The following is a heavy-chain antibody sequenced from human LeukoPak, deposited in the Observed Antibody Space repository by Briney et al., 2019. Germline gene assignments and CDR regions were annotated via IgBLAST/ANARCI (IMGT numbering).Heavy chain of an antibody. D-gene: IGHD6-19*01. CDR2: ISSSSSTI. Sequence: GGSLRLSCAASGFTFSSYSMNWVRQAPGKGLEWVSYISSSSSTIYYADSVKGRFTVSRDNAKNSLYLQMNSLRAEDTAVYYCAREHNPHMRYSSGWFDYWGQGTLVTVSS. J-gene: IGHJ4*02. CDR3: AREHNPHMRYSSGWFDY. CDR1: GFTFSSYS. V-gene: IGHV3-48*04.